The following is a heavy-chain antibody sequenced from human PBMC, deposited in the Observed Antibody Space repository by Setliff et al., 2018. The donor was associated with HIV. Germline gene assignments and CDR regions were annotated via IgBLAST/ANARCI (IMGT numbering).Heavy chain of an antibody. D-gene: IGHD2-15*01. V-gene: IGHV4-61*10. J-gene: IGHJ4*02. CDR3: ARGSGAVVVAATPFAY. CDR1: GASISSGAYY. Sequence: SETLSLTCTVSGASISSGAYYWSWVRQPAGKGLEWIGYMYYSGGSNYNPSLKSRVTISVDTSKNQFSLRLSSVTAADTAVYYCARGSGAVVVAATPFAYWGQGTLVTVSS. CDR2: MYYSGGS.